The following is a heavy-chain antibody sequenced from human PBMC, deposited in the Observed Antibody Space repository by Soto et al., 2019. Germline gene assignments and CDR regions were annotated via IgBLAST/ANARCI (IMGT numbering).Heavy chain of an antibody. Sequence: QVQLVESGGGVVQPGRSLRLSRVTSGFSFSRYGFHWVRQAPGKGLEWVAVMWFDGSKQYYVDSVKGRVTISRDNSKNTLYLQMNSLRDDDTDVYYCARDPGVTNYYFDYWGQGALVTVSS. CDR3: ARDPGVTNYYFDY. CDR1: GFSFSRYG. V-gene: IGHV3-33*01. J-gene: IGHJ4*02. D-gene: IGHD4-17*01. CDR2: MWFDGSKQ.